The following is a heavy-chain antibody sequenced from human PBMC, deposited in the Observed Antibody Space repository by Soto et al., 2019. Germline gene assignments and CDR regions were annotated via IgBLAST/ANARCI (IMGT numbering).Heavy chain of an antibody. V-gene: IGHV1-3*01. J-gene: IGHJ5*02. D-gene: IGHD6-13*01. CDR3: ARESPGIAAAGTKWFDP. Sequence: GASVKVSCKASGYTFTSYAMHWVRQAPGQRLEWMGWINAGNGNTKYSQKFQGRVTITRDTSASTAYMELSSLRSEDTAVYYCARESPGIAAAGTKWFDPWGQGTLVTVSS. CDR2: INAGNGNT. CDR1: GYTFTSYA.